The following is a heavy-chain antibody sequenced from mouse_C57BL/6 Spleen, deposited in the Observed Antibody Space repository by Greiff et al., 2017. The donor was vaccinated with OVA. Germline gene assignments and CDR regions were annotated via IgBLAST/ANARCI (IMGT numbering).Heavy chain of an antibody. CDR1: GYTFTSYW. Sequence: QVQLQQPGAELVMPGASVKLSCKASGYTFTSYWMHWVKQRPGQGLEWIGEIDPSDSYTNYNQKFKGKSTLTVDKSSSTAYMQLSSLTSEDSAVYYCARGDGSSLNAMDYWGQGTSVTVSS. CDR3: ARGDGSSLNAMDY. J-gene: IGHJ4*01. V-gene: IGHV1-69*01. CDR2: IDPSDSYT. D-gene: IGHD1-1*01.